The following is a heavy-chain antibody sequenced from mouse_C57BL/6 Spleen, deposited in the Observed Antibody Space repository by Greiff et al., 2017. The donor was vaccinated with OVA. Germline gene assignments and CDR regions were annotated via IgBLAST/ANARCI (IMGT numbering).Heavy chain of an antibody. J-gene: IGHJ1*03. CDR1: GYAFTDYL. CDR2: INPGSGGT. CDR3: ARGSITTVVDWYFDV. V-gene: IGHV1-54*01. D-gene: IGHD1-1*01. Sequence: VQLQQSGAELVRPGTSVKVSCKASGYAFTDYLIEWVKQRPGQGLEWIGVINPGSGGTNYNEKFKGKATLTADKSSSTAYMQLSSLTSEDSAVYFCARGSITTVVDWYFDVWGTGTTVTVSS.